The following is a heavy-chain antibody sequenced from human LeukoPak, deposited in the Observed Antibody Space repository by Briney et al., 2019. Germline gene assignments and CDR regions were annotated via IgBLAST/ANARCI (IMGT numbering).Heavy chain of an antibody. D-gene: IGHD6-19*01. J-gene: IGHJ4*02. CDR1: AVSINNYY. CDR2: IYYDGST. Sequence: SETLTLTCTASAVSINNYYWTWIRQPPGKGLECIGYIYYDGSTNYNPSLNSRVTISVDTSKNQFSLRLSSVTAADTAVYYCARRSDSGWNYFDYWGQGTLVTVSS. CDR3: ARRSDSGWNYFDY. V-gene: IGHV4-59*08.